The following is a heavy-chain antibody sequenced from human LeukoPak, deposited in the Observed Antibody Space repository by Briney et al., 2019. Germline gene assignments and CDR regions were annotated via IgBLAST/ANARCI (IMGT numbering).Heavy chain of an antibody. CDR2: ISSSGSTI. CDR3: ANGYCTNGVCYPYYYYYMDV. D-gene: IGHD2-8*01. CDR1: GFTFSSYE. V-gene: IGHV3-48*03. Sequence: GGSLRLSCAASGFTFSSYEMNWVRQAPGKGLEWVSYISSSGSTIYYADSVKGRFTISRDNSKNTLYLQMNSLRAEGTAVYYCANGYCTNGVCYPYYYYYMDVWGKGTTVTVSS. J-gene: IGHJ6*03.